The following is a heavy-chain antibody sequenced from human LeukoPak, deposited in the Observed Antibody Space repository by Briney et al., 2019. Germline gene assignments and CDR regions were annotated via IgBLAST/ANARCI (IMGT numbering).Heavy chain of an antibody. Sequence: PSGTLSLTCAVPGGSISSSNWWSWVRQPPGKGLEWIGEIYHSGSTNYNPSLKSRVTISVDKSKNQFSLNLSSVTAADTAVYYCAREHYDFWSGSQRRGYFDYWGQGTLVTVSS. D-gene: IGHD3-3*01. CDR1: GGSISSSNW. CDR3: AREHYDFWSGSQRRGYFDY. J-gene: IGHJ4*02. V-gene: IGHV4-4*02. CDR2: IYHSGST.